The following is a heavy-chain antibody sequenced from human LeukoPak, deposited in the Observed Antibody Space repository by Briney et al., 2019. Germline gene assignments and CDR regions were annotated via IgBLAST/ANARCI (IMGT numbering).Heavy chain of an antibody. J-gene: IGHJ4*02. CDR1: VYTFTVYY. CDR3: AALGTYYYDSSGYYSDY. V-gene: IGHV1-2*06. CDR2: INPNSGGT. D-gene: IGHD3-22*01. Sequence: ASVKVSCKTSVYTFTVYYMHWVRQAPGQGLEWMGRINPNSGGTNYAQKFQGRVTMTRDTSISTAYMELSRLRSDDTAVYYCAALGTYYYDSSGYYSDYWGQGTLVTVSS.